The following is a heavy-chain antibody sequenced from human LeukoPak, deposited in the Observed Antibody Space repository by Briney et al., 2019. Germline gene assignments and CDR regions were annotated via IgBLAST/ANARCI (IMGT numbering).Heavy chain of an antibody. CDR2: ISWNSGSI. Sequence: GGSLRLSCAASGFTFDDYAMHWVRPAPGKGLEWVSGISWNSGSIGYADSVKGRFTISRDNAKNSLYLQMNSLRAEDTALYYCAKDSENYDFWSGYYRGLGYYGMDVWGQGTTVTVSS. CDR1: GFTFDDYA. CDR3: AKDSENYDFWSGYYRGLGYYGMDV. D-gene: IGHD3-3*01. V-gene: IGHV3-9*01. J-gene: IGHJ6*02.